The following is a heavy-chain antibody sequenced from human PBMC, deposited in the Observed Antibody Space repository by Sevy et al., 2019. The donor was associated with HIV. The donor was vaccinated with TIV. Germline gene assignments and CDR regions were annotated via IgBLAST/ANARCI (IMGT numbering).Heavy chain of an antibody. V-gene: IGHV3-21*01. CDR1: GFTFNSHT. J-gene: IGHJ3*02. CDR3: VRVKDYGDYGAFDI. CDR2: ISSSSYI. D-gene: IGHD4-17*01. Sequence: GGSLRLSCAGSGFTFNSHTMNWVRQAPGKGLEWVSSISSSSYIYYGDSVKGRFTISRDNAKSSLFLQMNSLRAEDTAIYFCVRVKDYGDYGAFDIWGQGTMVTVSS.